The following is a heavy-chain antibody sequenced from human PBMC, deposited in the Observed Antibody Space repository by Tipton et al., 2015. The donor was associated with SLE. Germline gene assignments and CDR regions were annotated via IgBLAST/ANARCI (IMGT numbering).Heavy chain of an antibody. J-gene: IGHJ4*02. CDR3: ARDLFVEFYRSWSDYAYYFDY. V-gene: IGHV4-39*07. CDR2: VSYSGTT. D-gene: IGHD3-3*01. CDR1: GGSISSSRYN. Sequence: GLVKPSETLSLTCTVSGGSISSSRYNWGWIRQPPGKGLEWIGSVSYSGTTHYNPSLKSRVTISVDTSGNQVSLRLRSVTAADTAVYYCARDLFVEFYRSWSDYAYYFDYWGQGVLVTVSS.